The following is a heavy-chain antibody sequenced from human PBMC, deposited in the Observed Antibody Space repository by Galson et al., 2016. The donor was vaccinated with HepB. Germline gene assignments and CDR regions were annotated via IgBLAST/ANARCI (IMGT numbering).Heavy chain of an antibody. CDR3: ARAFWVGDYQRQFDY. CDR2: IYWDDDK. J-gene: IGHJ4*02. Sequence: PALVKPTQTLTLTCTVSGFSVSTNGVGVGWIRQPPGKALEWLAPIYWDDDKRYRPSLKSRLTITKDTSKNQVVITMSNMDPVDTATYYCARAFWVGDYQRQFDYWGQGTLVTVSS. D-gene: IGHD2-2*01. V-gene: IGHV2-5*02. CDR1: GFSVSTNGVG.